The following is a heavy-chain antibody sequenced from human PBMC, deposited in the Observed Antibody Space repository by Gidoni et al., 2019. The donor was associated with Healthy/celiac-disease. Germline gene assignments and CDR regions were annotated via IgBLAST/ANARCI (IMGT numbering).Heavy chain of an antibody. D-gene: IGHD6-19*01. CDR3: ARGYSSGWYGPNWFDP. CDR1: GFTFTSSD. V-gene: IGHV1-8*01. Sequence: QVQLVQSGAEVKKPVASVKVSCKASGFTFTSSDINWVRQATGQGLEWMGWMNPNSGNTGYAQKFQGTVTMTRNTSISTSYMELSSLRSEDTAVYYCARGYSSGWYGPNWFDPWGQGTLVTVSS. J-gene: IGHJ5*02. CDR2: MNPNSGNT.